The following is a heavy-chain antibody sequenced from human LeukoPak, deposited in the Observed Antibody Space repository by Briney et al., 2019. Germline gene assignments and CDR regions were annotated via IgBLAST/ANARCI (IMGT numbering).Heavy chain of an antibody. J-gene: IGHJ5*02. Sequence: GASVKVSCKVSGYTLTELSLHWVRQAPGKGLEWMGGFDPEDGETIYAQRFQGRVTMTEDTSRDTAYMELSSLRSDDTAVYYCARASKGGSGWYRCWFDPWGQGTLVTVSS. CDR2: FDPEDGET. D-gene: IGHD6-19*01. V-gene: IGHV1-24*01. CDR1: GYTLTELS. CDR3: ARASKGGSGWYRCWFDP.